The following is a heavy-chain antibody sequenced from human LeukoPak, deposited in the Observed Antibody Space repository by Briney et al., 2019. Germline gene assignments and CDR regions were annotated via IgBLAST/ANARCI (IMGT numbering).Heavy chain of an antibody. Sequence: PGRSLRLSCAASGFTFDDYAMHWVRQAPGKGLEWVSGISWNSGSIGYADSVKGRFTIPRDNAKNSLYLQMNSLRAEDTALYYCAKGGVARSWGQGTLVTVSS. CDR3: AKGGVARS. D-gene: IGHD5-12*01. V-gene: IGHV3-9*01. J-gene: IGHJ4*02. CDR1: GFTFDDYA. CDR2: ISWNSGSI.